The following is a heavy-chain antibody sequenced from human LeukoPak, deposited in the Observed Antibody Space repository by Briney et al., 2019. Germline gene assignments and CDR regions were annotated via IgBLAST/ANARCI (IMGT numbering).Heavy chain of an antibody. Sequence: PVGSLRLSCAASGFTFSSYAMSWVRQAPGKGLEWVSAISGSGGSTYYADSVKGRFTISRDNSKNTLYLQMNSLRAEDTAVSHCAKGHNVLLWFGELQDPFDYWGQGTLVTVSS. D-gene: IGHD3-10*01. V-gene: IGHV3-23*01. CDR3: AKGHNVLLWFGELQDPFDY. J-gene: IGHJ4*02. CDR1: GFTFSSYA. CDR2: ISGSGGST.